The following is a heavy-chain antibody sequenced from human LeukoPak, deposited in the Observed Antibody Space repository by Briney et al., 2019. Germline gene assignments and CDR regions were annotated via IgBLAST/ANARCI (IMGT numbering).Heavy chain of an antibody. CDR1: GFTFSSYD. CDR3: ARVRYFDGSLDY. CDR2: IGTAGDT. Sequence: GGSLRLSCAASGFTFSSYDMHWVRQATGKGLEWVSAIGTAGDTYYPGSVKGRFTISRENAKNSLYLQMNSLRAEDRAVYYCARVRYFDGSLDYWGQGTLVTVSS. D-gene: IGHD3-9*01. V-gene: IGHV3-13*01. J-gene: IGHJ4*02.